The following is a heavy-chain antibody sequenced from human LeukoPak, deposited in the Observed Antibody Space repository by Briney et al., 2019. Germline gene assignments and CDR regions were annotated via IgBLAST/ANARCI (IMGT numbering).Heavy chain of an antibody. V-gene: IGHV3-33*01. J-gene: IGHJ6*02. CDR3: ATSMVRGLMPYYYYAMDV. CDR1: GFTFSSYG. Sequence: GGSLRLSCAASGFTFSSYGMHWVRQAPGKGLEWVAVIWYDGSNKYYADSVKGRFTISRDNSKNTVYLQLNSLRADDTAVFYCATSMVRGLMPYYYYAMDVWGQGTTVTVSS. CDR2: IWYDGSNK. D-gene: IGHD3-10*01.